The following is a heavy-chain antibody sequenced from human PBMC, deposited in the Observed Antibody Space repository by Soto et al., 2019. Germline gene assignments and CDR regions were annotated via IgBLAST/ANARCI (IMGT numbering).Heavy chain of an antibody. CDR1: GFTFSKAW. V-gene: IGHV3-15*07. CDR3: TSDSYSTMIRVRFDY. Sequence: GSLRLSCAASGFTFSKAWINWVRQAPGQGLKWVGRIKSKADGGTTDYAAPVKDRFAISRDDSKNIVYLQMNSLKIEDTAVYYCTSDSYSTMIRVRFDYWGQGTLVTVSS. D-gene: IGHD3-22*01. J-gene: IGHJ4*01. CDR2: IKSKADGGTT.